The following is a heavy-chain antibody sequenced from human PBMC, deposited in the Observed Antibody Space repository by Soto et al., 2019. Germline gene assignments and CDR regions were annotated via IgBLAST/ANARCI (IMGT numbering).Heavy chain of an antibody. D-gene: IGHD6-19*01. CDR3: TTEGLFRFDY. V-gene: IGHV3-74*01. CDR1: GFTFSSYW. J-gene: IGHJ4*02. CDR2: MSGDGTSI. Sequence: PVGSLRLSCAASGFTFSSYWMHWVRQAPGKGLVWVSGMSGDGTSINYADSVKGRFTISRDNSKNTLYLQVNSLSAEDTAVYYCTTEGLFRFDYWGQGTLVTVSS.